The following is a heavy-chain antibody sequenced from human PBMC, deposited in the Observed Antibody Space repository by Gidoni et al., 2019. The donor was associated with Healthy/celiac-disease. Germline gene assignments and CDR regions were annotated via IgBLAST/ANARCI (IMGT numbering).Heavy chain of an antibody. D-gene: IGHD3-16*01. V-gene: IGHV3-30-3*01. CDR2: ISYDGSNK. CDR1: GCTFSSYA. J-gene: IGHJ4*02. Sequence: SGCTFSSYAMHWVRQAPGKGLEWVAVISYDGSNKYYADSVMGRFTISRDNSKNTLYLQMNSLRAEDTAVYYCARDFGAGYYYFGYWGQGTLVTVSS. CDR3: ARDFGAGYYYFGY.